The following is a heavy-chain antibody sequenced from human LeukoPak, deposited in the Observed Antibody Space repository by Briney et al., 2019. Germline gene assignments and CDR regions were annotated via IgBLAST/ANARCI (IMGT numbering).Heavy chain of an antibody. CDR2: IYTSGST. D-gene: IGHD2-8*01. Sequence: SETLSLTCTVSGGSISSYYWNWIRQPAGKGLEWIGHIYTSGSTNYNSSLKSRVTMSVDTSRNQFSVKLNSVIAADAAMYYCARGVYLGNGYYFDYWGQGTLVTVSS. J-gene: IGHJ4*02. CDR3: ARGVYLGNGYYFDY. V-gene: IGHV4-4*07. CDR1: GGSISSYY.